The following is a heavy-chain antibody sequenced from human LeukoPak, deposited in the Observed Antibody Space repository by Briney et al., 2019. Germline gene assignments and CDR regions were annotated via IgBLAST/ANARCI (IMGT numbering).Heavy chain of an antibody. CDR2: IYYSGST. CDR1: GGSISSSSYY. CDR3: ASIYENDYGDYDGNY. V-gene: IGHV4-61*05. Sequence: NASETLSLTCTVSGGSISSSSYYWGWIRQPPGKGLEWIGYIYYSGSTNYNPSLKSRVTISVDTSKNQFSLKLSSVTAADTAVYYCASIYENDYGDYDGNYWGQGTLVTVSS. J-gene: IGHJ4*02. D-gene: IGHD4-17*01.